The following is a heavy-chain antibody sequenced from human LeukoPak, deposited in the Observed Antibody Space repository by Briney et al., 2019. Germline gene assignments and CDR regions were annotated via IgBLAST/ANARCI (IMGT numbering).Heavy chain of an antibody. D-gene: IGHD3-3*01. CDR1: GYTFTSYY. Sequence: ASVKVSCKASGYTFTSYYMHWVRQAPGQGLEWMGLINPSGGSTSYAQKFQGRVTMTRDMSTSTVYMELSILRSEDTAVYYCASELIFGVVPDYYYYMDVWGKGTTVTVSS. V-gene: IGHV1-46*01. J-gene: IGHJ6*03. CDR3: ASELIFGVVPDYYYYMDV. CDR2: INPSGGST.